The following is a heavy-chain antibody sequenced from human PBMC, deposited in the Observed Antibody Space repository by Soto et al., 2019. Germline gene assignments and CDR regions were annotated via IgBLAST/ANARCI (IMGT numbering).Heavy chain of an antibody. D-gene: IGHD4-4*01. Sequence: GASVKVSCKASGGTFSSYAISWVRQAPGQGLEWMGGDIPIFGTANYAQKFQGRVTITADESTSTAYMELSSLRSEDTAVYYCAREPPTVKGFSPPPFDWFDPWGQGTLVTVSS. CDR2: DIPIFGTA. V-gene: IGHV1-69*13. J-gene: IGHJ5*02. CDR1: GGTFSSYA. CDR3: AREPPTVKGFSPPPFDWFDP.